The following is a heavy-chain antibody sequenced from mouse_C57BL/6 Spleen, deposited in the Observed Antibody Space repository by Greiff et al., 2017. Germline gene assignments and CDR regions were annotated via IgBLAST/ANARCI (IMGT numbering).Heavy chain of an antibody. CDR2: IWRGGST. V-gene: IGHV2-5*01. CDR3: AKTYSNFYAMDY. J-gene: IGHJ4*01. CDR1: GFSLTSYG. Sequence: VKLVESGPGLVQPSQSLSITCTVSGFSLTSYGVHWVRQSPGKGLEWLGVIWRGGSTDYNAAFMSRLSITKDNSKSQVFFNMNSLQADDTAIYYCAKTYSNFYAMDYWGQGTSVTVSS. D-gene: IGHD2-5*01.